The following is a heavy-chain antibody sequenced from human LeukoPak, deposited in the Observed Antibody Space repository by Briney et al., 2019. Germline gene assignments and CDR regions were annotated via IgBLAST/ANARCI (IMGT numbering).Heavy chain of an antibody. J-gene: IGHJ4*02. D-gene: IGHD6-13*01. CDR2: VKRMMDGGTT. Sequence: GGSLRLSCAASGFTFSSAWMSWVRQAPGKGLEWVGRVKRMMDGGTTEYAGPGKGRFTISRDDSKNTLDLQMNSLKTEDTAMYYCVTDVPYPAAQIDYWGQGTLATLSS. CDR1: GFTFSSAW. V-gene: IGHV3-15*01. CDR3: VTDVPYPAAQIDY.